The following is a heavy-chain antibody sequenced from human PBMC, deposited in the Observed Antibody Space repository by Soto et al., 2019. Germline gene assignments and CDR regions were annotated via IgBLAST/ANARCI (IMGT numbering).Heavy chain of an antibody. D-gene: IGHD3-22*01. CDR1: EDTFRSYA. V-gene: IGHV1-69*06. J-gene: IGHJ2*01. CDR3: ASNKYDSSAYYDWDCGL. CDR2: IIPIFGTA. Sequence: QVELVQSGAEVTKPGPSVKVSCQASEDTFRSYAISWMRQAPGQGLEWMGRIIPIFGTANYAQKSQGRVIITADTSANTMYLDLSSLRSEDTAAYYSASNKYDSSAYYDWDCGLWGRGTLVTVSS.